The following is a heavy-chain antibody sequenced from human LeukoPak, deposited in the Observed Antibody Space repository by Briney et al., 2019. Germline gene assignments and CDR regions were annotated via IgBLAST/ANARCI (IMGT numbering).Heavy chain of an antibody. CDR1: GGSLSGYY. J-gene: IGHJ6*03. CDR2: INHSGST. V-gene: IGHV4-34*01. CDR3: ARKNGSGSYYNILYYYYMDV. D-gene: IGHD3-10*01. Sequence: PSETLSLTCAVYGGSLSGYYWSWIRQPPGKGLEWIGEINHSGSTNYNPSLKSRVTISVDTSKNQFSLKLSSVTAADTAVYYCARKNGSGSYYNILYYYYMDVWGKGTTVTISS.